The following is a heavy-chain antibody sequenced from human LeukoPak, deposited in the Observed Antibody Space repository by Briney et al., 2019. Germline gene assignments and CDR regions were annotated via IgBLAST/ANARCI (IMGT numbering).Heavy chain of an antibody. D-gene: IGHD3-22*01. CDR3: ARGGYYDSSGYYPFDY. J-gene: IGHJ4*02. Sequence: GGPLRLSCAASGFTFSSYGMHWVRQAPGKGLEWVAVIWYDGSNKYYADSVKGRFTISRDNSKNTLYLQMNSLRAEHTAVYYCARGGYYDSSGYYPFDYWGQGTLVTVSS. CDR2: IWYDGSNK. V-gene: IGHV3-33*01. CDR1: GFTFSSYG.